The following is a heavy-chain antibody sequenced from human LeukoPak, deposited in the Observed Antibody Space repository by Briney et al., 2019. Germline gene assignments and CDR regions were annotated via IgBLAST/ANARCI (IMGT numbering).Heavy chain of an antibody. CDR2: ISGSGRTM. J-gene: IGHJ4*02. Sequence: GRSLRLSCAASGFTFSSYEMNWVRQAPGKGLEWVSYISGSGRTMYYADSVKGRFTISRDNAKNSLYLQMNSLRVEDTAVYQCARGGLYGYDVFDYWGQGTLVTVSS. V-gene: IGHV3-48*03. CDR3: ARGGLYGYDVFDY. CDR1: GFTFSSYE. D-gene: IGHD5-12*01.